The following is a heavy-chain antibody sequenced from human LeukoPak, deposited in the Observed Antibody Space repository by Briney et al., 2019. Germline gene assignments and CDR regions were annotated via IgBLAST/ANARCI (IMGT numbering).Heavy chain of an antibody. Sequence: ASVEVSCKASGYTSTGSYMHWVRQAPGQGLEWMGWINPNSGGTNYAQKFQGRVTMTRDTSISTAYMELSRLRSDDTAVYYCARDVAGTAEPFDYWGQGTLVTVSS. D-gene: IGHD6-19*01. V-gene: IGHV1-2*02. CDR3: ARDVAGTAEPFDY. CDR2: INPNSGGT. CDR1: GYTSTGSY. J-gene: IGHJ4*02.